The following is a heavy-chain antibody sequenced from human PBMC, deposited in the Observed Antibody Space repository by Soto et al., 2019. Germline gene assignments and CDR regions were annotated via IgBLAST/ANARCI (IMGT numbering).Heavy chain of an antibody. Sequence: GGSLRLSCAASGFTFSSYAMHWVRQAPGKGLEWVAVISYDGSNKYYADSVKGRFTISRDNSKNTLYLQMNSLRAEDTAVYYCARVSGWFESFDYWGQGTLVTVSS. V-gene: IGHV3-30-3*01. CDR1: GFTFSSYA. D-gene: IGHD6-19*01. CDR2: ISYDGSNK. CDR3: ARVSGWFESFDY. J-gene: IGHJ4*02.